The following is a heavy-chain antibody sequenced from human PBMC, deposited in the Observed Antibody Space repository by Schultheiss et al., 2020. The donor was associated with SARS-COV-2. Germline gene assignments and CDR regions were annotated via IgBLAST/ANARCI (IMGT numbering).Heavy chain of an antibody. Sequence: GGSLRLSCKGSGYSFTSYWIGWVRQMPGKGLEWMGIIYPGDSDTRYSPSFQGQVTISADKSISTAYLQWRSLKASDTAMYYCARHFVKLRPYNWFDPWGQGTLVTVSS. J-gene: IGHJ5*02. D-gene: IGHD6-25*01. CDR2: IYPGDSDT. V-gene: IGHV5-51*01. CDR3: ARHFVKLRPYNWFDP. CDR1: GYSFTSYW.